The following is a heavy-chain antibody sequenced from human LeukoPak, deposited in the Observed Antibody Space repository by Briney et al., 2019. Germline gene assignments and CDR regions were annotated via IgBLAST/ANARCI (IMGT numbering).Heavy chain of an antibody. CDR3: ARDGLSDYYDRQYYFDY. D-gene: IGHD3-22*01. CDR1: GGSISSYY. V-gene: IGHV4-4*07. J-gene: IGHJ4*02. CDR2: IYTSGST. Sequence: PSETLSLTCIVSGGSISSYYWSWIRQPAGKGLEWIGRIYTSGSTNYNPSLKSRVTMSVDTSKNQFSLKLSSVTAADTAVYYCARDGLSDYYDRQYYFDYWGQGTLVTVSS.